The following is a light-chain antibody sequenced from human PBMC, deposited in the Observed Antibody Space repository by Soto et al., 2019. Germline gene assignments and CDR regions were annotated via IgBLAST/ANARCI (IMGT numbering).Light chain of an antibody. CDR2: LEGSGSY. Sequence: QPVLTQSSSASASLGSSVKLTCTLSSGHSSYIIAWHHQQPGKAPRYLMKLEGSGSYNKGSGVPDRFSGSSSGAGRYLTISNLQVEDEANYYCETWDSNTRVFGGGTKLTVL. CDR1: SGHSSYI. J-gene: IGLJ2*01. V-gene: IGLV4-60*02. CDR3: ETWDSNTRV.